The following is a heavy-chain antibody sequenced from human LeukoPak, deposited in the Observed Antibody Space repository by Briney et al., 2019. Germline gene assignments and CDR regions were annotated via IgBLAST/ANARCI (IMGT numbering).Heavy chain of an antibody. J-gene: IGHJ4*02. Sequence: GGSLRLSCAASGFTVSSTYMSWVRQAPGKGLEWVSVIYSGGKVYYIDSVKGRFTISRDTSKKTLYLQMNSLRDEDTAVYFCAGRHCSGGGCYFAGADPFDYWGQGTLVTVSS. V-gene: IGHV3-53*01. CDR2: IYSGGKV. CDR3: AGRHCSGGGCYFAGADPFDY. CDR1: GFTVSSTY. D-gene: IGHD2-15*01.